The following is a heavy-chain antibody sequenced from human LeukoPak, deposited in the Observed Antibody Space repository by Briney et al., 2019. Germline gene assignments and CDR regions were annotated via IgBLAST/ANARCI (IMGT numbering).Heavy chain of an antibody. V-gene: IGHV3-7*01. CDR1: GFTFSSSW. D-gene: IGHD6-19*01. CDR3: ARFLAVAGTGLRYFDL. J-gene: IGHJ2*01. Sequence: GGSLRLSCAASGFTFSSSWMTWVRQAPGKGLEWVANIKQDGSEKYYVDSVKGRFTISRDNAKNSLYLQMNSLRAEDTAVYYCARFLAVAGTGLRYFDLWGRGTLVTVSS. CDR2: IKQDGSEK.